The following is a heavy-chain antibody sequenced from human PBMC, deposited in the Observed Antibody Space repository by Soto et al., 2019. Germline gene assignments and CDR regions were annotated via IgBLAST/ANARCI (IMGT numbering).Heavy chain of an antibody. CDR2: IYYSGST. CDR1: GGSISSYY. J-gene: IGHJ2*01. CDR3: ARSQGRLLAAHWYFDL. Sequence: QVQLQESGPGLVKPSETLSLTCTVSGGSISSYYWSWIRQPPGKGLEWIGYIYYSGSTNYNPSLKSRVTISVDTSKNQFSLKLSSVTAADTAVYYCARSQGRLLAAHWYFDLWGRGTLVTVSS. D-gene: IGHD3-3*02. V-gene: IGHV4-59*01.